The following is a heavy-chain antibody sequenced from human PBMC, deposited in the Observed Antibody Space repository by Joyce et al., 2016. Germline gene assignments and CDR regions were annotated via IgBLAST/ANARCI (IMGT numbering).Heavy chain of an antibody. CDR1: GFTFSNYG. V-gene: IGHV3-30*03. Sequence: QVQLVESGGGVVQPGRSLRLSCAASGFTFSNYGMHWVSQAPGKGLEWVAVISYDGSNKCYVDSVKGRFTISRDNSKNTLYLQMNSLRPEDTAVYYCARALGWDSNSCHDYWGRGTLVTVSS. J-gene: IGHJ4*02. CDR2: ISYDGSNK. D-gene: IGHD6-13*01. CDR3: ARALGWDSNSCHDY.